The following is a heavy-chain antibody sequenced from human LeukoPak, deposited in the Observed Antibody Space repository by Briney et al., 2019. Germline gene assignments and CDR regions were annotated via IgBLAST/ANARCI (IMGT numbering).Heavy chain of an antibody. Sequence: PGGSLRLSCAASGFTFSRYAMHWVRQAPGKGLEWVAVIWYDGSNKYYADSVKGRFTISRDNSKNTLYLQMNSLRAEDTAVYYCARDQGLYWNDDGGGVDYWGQGTLVTVSS. CDR1: GFTFSRYA. J-gene: IGHJ4*02. CDR3: ARDQGLYWNDDGGGVDY. D-gene: IGHD1-1*01. V-gene: IGHV3-33*08. CDR2: IWYDGSNK.